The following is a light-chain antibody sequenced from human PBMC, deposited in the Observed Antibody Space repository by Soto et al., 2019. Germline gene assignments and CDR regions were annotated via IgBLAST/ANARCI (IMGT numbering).Light chain of an antibody. Sequence: DIKMTQSPSSVSASVGDRVTITCRESQDIGSWLAWYQQKPGKAPDLLIYGAFSLQSGVPSRFYGSGSGTDFTLTISSLQPEDFATYYCQQGGSFPITFGQGTRLDIK. CDR3: QQGGSFPIT. J-gene: IGKJ5*01. CDR1: QDIGSW. CDR2: GAF. V-gene: IGKV1-12*01.